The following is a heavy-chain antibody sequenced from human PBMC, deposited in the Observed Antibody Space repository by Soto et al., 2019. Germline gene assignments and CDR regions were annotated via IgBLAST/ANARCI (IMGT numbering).Heavy chain of an antibody. J-gene: IGHJ4*02. CDR3: AKDLRPDGVWDFEY. V-gene: IGHV3-23*01. Sequence: EVQLLESGGGLVQPGGSLRLSCAASGFTFSSYTMNWVRQAPGKGLEWVSGINSGRRTYYADPVKGRFTISRDDSKNTLYLQIISLRGEDTAEYYCAKDLRPDGVWDFEYWGQGTLVTVSS. CDR2: INSGRRT. D-gene: IGHD3-10*01. CDR1: GFTFSSYT.